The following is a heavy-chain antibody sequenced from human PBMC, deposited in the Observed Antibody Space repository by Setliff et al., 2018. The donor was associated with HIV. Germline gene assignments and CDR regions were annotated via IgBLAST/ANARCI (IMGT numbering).Heavy chain of an antibody. CDR3: ARGKTWLRFLDY. V-gene: IGHV1-69*05. CDR2: IIPVFGYT. J-gene: IGHJ4*02. CDR1: GGTFSSYA. D-gene: IGHD5-12*01. Sequence: SVKVSCKASGGTFSSYAISWVRQAPGQGLDWMGGIIPVFGYTNYAQNVQGRVTVTMDTSTSTAYMELRSLKSDDTAVYYCARGKTWLRFLDYWGQGTLVTVSS.